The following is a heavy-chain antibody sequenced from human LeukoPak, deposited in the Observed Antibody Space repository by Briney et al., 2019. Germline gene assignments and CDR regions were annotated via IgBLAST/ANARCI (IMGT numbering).Heavy chain of an antibody. V-gene: IGHV3-21*01. J-gene: IGHJ4*02. CDR1: GFTFSSYS. CDR2: ISSSSSYI. CDR3: ARDITIFGVDHFDY. D-gene: IGHD3-3*01. Sequence: GGSLRLSCAASGFTFSSYSMNWVRQAPGKGLEWVTSISSSSSYIYYADSVKGRFTISRDNAKNSLYLQMNSLRAEDTAVYYCARDITIFGVDHFDYWGQGTLVTVSS.